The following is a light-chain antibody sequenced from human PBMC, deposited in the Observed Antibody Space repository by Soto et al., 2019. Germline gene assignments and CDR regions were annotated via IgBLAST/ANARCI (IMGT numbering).Light chain of an antibody. CDR1: RSILSSSNNKNF. CDR3: QQYYSSPFT. CDR2: WAS. J-gene: IGKJ3*01. V-gene: IGKV4-1*01. Sequence: DIVMTQSPDSLSLSLGERATINCKSSRSILSSSNNKNFLAWYQQKPGLPPRLLIYWASTRESGVPDRFSGSGSGTDFTLTISSLQAEDVAVYYCQQYYSSPFTSGPGTKVDIK.